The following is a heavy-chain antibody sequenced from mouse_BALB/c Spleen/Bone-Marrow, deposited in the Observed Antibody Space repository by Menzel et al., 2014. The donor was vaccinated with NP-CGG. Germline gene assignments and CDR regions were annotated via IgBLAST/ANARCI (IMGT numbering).Heavy chain of an antibody. CDR1: GYTFTSYY. CDR2: INPSNGGT. CDR3: TGRLRLRGPKAMDY. V-gene: IGHV1S81*02. Sequence: QVQLKESGAELVKPGASVKLSCKASGYTFTSYYMYWVKQRPGQGLEWIGEINPSNGGTNFNEKFKSKATLTVDKSSSTAYMQLSSLTSEDSAVYYCTGRLRLRGPKAMDYWGQGTSVTVSS. J-gene: IGHJ4*01. D-gene: IGHD1-2*01.